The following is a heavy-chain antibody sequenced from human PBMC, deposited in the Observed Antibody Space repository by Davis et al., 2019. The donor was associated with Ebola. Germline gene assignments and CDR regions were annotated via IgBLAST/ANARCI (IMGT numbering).Heavy chain of an antibody. CDR2: IYYSGST. Sequence: PSETLSLTCTVSGGSISSHYWSWIRQPPGKGLEWIGYIYYSGSTNYNPSLKSRVTISVDTSKNQFSLKLSSVTAADTAVYYCARAVCSTSCYDAFDIWGQGTRVIFSS. J-gene: IGHJ3*02. CDR3: ARAVCSTSCYDAFDI. CDR1: GGSISSHY. V-gene: IGHV4-59*11. D-gene: IGHD2-2*01.